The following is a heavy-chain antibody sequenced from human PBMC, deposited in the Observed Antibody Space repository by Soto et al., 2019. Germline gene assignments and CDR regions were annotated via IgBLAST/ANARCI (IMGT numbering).Heavy chain of an antibody. Sequence: SETLSLTCTVSGGSISSYYWSWIRQPPGKGLEWIGYVYFSGSTNYNPSLKSRVTISLDTSKNQFFLKLSSVTAADTAVYYCARGIKYGDYSRWFDPWGPGTLVTVSS. CDR2: VYFSGST. J-gene: IGHJ5*02. D-gene: IGHD4-17*01. CDR1: GGSISSYY. V-gene: IGHV4-59*08. CDR3: ARGIKYGDYSRWFDP.